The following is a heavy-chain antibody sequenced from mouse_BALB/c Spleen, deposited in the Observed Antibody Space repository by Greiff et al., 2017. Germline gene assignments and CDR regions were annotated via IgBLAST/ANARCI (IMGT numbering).Heavy chain of an antibody. J-gene: IGHJ3*01. Sequence: EVKLVESGGGLVQPGGSLKLSCAASGFTFSSYGMSWVRQTPDKRLELVATINSNGGSTYYPDSVKGRFTISRDNAKNTLYLQMSGLKSEDTAMYYCARGGRGVFAFCGAGTLVTVSA. V-gene: IGHV5-6-3*01. CDR1: GFTFSSYG. CDR3: ARGGRGVFAF. CDR2: INSNGGST.